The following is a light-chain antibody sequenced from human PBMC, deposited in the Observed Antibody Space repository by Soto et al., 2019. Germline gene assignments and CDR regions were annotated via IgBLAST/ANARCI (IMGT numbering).Light chain of an antibody. Sequence: EIVLTQSPGTLSLSPGERATLSCRASQNIRSNYLAWYQQKPGQAPSLLIYGASTRATGIPDRFSGSGSGTDVTLTITRLEPEDFAVYYCHQYGNSPGTFGQGTKLEIK. J-gene: IGKJ2*01. CDR3: HQYGNSPGT. CDR2: GAS. V-gene: IGKV3-20*01. CDR1: QNIRSNY.